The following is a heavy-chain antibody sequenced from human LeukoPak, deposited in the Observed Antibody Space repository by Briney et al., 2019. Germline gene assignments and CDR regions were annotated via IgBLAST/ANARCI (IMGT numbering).Heavy chain of an antibody. Sequence: SETLSLTCAVYGGSFSGYYWSWIRQPPGRGLEWIGEINHSGSTNYNPSLKSRVTISVDTSKNQFSLKLTSVTAADTAMYYCARIIVGATSYFDYWGQGTLVTVSS. J-gene: IGHJ4*02. V-gene: IGHV4-34*01. CDR2: INHSGST. D-gene: IGHD1-26*01. CDR1: GGSFSGYY. CDR3: ARIIVGATSYFDY.